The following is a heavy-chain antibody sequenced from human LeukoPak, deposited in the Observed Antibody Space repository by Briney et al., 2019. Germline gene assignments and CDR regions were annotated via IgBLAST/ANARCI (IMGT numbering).Heavy chain of an antibody. CDR3: AKGTTVTYYFDY. D-gene: IGHD4-17*01. Sequence: AGGSLRLSCAASGFPFSSYAMSWVRQAPGKGLEWVSAISGSGGSTYYADSVKGRFTISRDNSKNTLYLQMNSLRAEDTAVYYCAKGTTVTYYFDYWGQGTLVTVSS. CDR1: GFPFSSYA. CDR2: ISGSGGST. J-gene: IGHJ4*02. V-gene: IGHV3-23*01.